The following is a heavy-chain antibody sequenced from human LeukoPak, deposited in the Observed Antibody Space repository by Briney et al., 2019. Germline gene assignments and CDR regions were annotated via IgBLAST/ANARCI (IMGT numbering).Heavy chain of an antibody. V-gene: IGHV3-53*01. CDR3: ARVGDHFHWYLDL. CDR2: LYSGDTT. CDR1: GFTVATKY. D-gene: IGHD3-3*02. Sequence: GGSVTLSCEASGFTVATKYMNWVRQAPGKGLEWVSILYSGDTTYYSDSVKGRFTVSRDSSKNTLYLHINSLRAEDTAVYYCARVGDHFHWYLDLWGRGALVTASS. J-gene: IGHJ2*01.